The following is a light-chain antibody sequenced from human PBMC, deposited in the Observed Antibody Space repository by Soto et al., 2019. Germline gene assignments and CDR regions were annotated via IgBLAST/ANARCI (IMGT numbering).Light chain of an antibody. CDR1: QSVSGW. CDR3: QQYETFSGT. Sequence: DIQMTHSPSTLSASVGFTFSVTCRASQSVSGWLAWYQKKQGEAPKLLIYDASALPRGVPSRLRGSGYGTKLTITIASMQTDDFETYYCQQYETFSGTFGPGTKVDIK. CDR2: DAS. V-gene: IGKV1-5*01. J-gene: IGKJ1*01.